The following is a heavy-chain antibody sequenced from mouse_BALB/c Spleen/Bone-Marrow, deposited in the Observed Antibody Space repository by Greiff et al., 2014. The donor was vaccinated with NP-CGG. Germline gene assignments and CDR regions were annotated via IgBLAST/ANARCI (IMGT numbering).Heavy chain of an antibody. D-gene: IGHD1-2*01. CDR2: IDPANGNT. J-gene: IGHJ3*01. V-gene: IGHV14-3*02. CDR1: GFNIKDTY. CDR3: ARIHYYGRAWFAY. Sequence: EVKLVESGAELVKPGASVKLSCTASGFNIKDTYMHWVKQRPEQGLEWIGRIDPANGNTKYDPKFQGKATITADTSSNTAYLQLSSLTSEDTAVYYCARIHYYGRAWFAYWGQGALVTVSA.